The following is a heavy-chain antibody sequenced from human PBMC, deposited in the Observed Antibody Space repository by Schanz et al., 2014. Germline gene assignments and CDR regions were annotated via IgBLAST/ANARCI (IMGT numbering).Heavy chain of an antibody. V-gene: IGHV1-2*02. D-gene: IGHD3-10*01. CDR1: GYTLTAYY. J-gene: IGHJ6*02. CDR2: INPDSGGT. CDR3: ATDYARGGSHYYYSYGMDV. Sequence: QVQLVQSGAEVKKPGASVKVSCKASGYTLTAYYMHWVRQAPGQGLEWMGWINPDSGGTNYAQKFQGRVTMTRDMSINTAYMELSRLRSEDTAVYYCATDYARGGSHYYYSYGMDVWGQGTTVTVSS.